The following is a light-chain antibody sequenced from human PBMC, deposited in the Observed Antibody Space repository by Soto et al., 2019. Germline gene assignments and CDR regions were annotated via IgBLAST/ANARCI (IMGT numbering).Light chain of an antibody. Sequence: DIQMTQSPSTLSASVGDRVTITCRASQSISSWLAWYQQKPGKAPKLLIYDASSLESGVPSRFSGSGSGTEFTLTISSLQPDDFATYYCQQYNSYSGTCGQGTKVEI. CDR2: DAS. CDR1: QSISSW. CDR3: QQYNSYSGT. V-gene: IGKV1-5*01. J-gene: IGKJ1*01.